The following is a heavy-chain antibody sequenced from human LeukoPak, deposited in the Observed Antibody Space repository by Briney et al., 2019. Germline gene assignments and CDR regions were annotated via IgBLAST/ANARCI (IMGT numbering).Heavy chain of an antibody. D-gene: IGHD6-13*01. Sequence: SGTLSLTCGVSGGSITSTNWWSWVRQPPGQGLEWIGYIHYSGSTNYNPSLMSRVTISVDTSKNQFSLNLSSVTAADTAVYYCARRSISWYYFDYWGQGTLVTVPS. CDR2: IHYSGST. CDR3: ARRSISWYYFDY. CDR1: GGSITSTNW. J-gene: IGHJ4*02. V-gene: IGHV4-4*02.